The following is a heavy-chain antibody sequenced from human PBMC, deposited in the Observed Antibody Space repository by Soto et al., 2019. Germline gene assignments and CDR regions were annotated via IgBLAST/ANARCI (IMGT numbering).Heavy chain of an antibody. CDR3: ASPGAWLANLGEAFDI. J-gene: IGHJ3*02. V-gene: IGHV4-30-4*01. D-gene: IGHD3-16*01. CDR2: IYYSGST. Sequence: SETLSLTCTVSGGSITGGYYYWSWIRQPPGKGLEWIGYIYYSGSTYYSPALRSRLSISVDTSKNQFSLKLSSVTAADTAVYFCASPGAWLANLGEAFDIWGQGTMVTVSS. CDR1: GGSITGGYYY.